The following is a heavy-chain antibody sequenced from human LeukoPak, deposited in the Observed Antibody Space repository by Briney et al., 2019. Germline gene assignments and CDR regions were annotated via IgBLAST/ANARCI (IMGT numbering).Heavy chain of an antibody. CDR1: GYSFTSYW. CDR3: ARPDTAMAIDALDI. V-gene: IGHV5-51*01. CDR2: IYPGDSDT. J-gene: IGHJ3*02. D-gene: IGHD5-18*01. Sequence: GESLQISCQGSGYSFTSYWIGWVRQMPGKGLEWMGIIYPGDSDTRYSPSFQGQVTISADKSISTAYLQWSSLKASDTAMYYCARPDTAMAIDALDIWGQGTMVTVYS.